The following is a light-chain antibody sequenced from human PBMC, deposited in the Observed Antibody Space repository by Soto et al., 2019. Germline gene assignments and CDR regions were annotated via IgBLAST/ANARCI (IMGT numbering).Light chain of an antibody. CDR1: QSVSSN. V-gene: IGKV3-15*01. Sequence: EIVMTQSSATLSVSPGERATLSCRASQSVSSNLAWYQQKPGQAPRLLIYGASTRATGIPARFRGSGSGTEFTLTISSLEPEDFAVYYCQQRSNWPLTFGGGTKVDIK. J-gene: IGKJ4*01. CDR3: QQRSNWPLT. CDR2: GAS.